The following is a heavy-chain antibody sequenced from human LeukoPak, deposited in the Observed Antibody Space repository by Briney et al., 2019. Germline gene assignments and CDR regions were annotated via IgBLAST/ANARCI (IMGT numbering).Heavy chain of an antibody. CDR2: ISSSSSYI. CDR1: GFTFSSYS. V-gene: IGHV3-21*01. D-gene: IGHD3-10*01. Sequence: GGSLRLSCAASGFTFSSYSMNWVRQAPGKGLEWVSSISSSSSYIYYADSVKGRFTISRDNAKNSLYLQMNSLRAEDTAVYYCARCVRGVIIFMDVWGQGTTVTVSS. J-gene: IGHJ6*02. CDR3: ARCVRGVIIFMDV.